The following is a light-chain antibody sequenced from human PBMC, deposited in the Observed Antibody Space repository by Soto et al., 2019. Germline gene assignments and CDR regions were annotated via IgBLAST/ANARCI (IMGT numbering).Light chain of an antibody. CDR1: QSISSW. Sequence: DIQMAQSPSTPSASVGDRVTVPCRASQSISSWLAWYQQKPGKAPKLLIYKASSLESGVPSRFSGSGSGTDFTLTISCLQSEDFATYYCQQYYSYPPITFGQGTRLEIK. CDR3: QQYYSYPPIT. J-gene: IGKJ5*01. V-gene: IGKV1-5*03. CDR2: KAS.